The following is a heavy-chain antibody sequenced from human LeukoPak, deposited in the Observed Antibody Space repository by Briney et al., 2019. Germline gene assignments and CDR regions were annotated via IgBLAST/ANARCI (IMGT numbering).Heavy chain of an antibody. Sequence: PGGSLRLSCAASGFTFSSYGMHWGRQAPGKGLEWVAVISYDGSNKYYGDSVKGRFTISRDNSKNTLYLQMNSLRAEDTAVYYCAKDQILEGFDYWGQGTLVTVSS. J-gene: IGHJ4*02. CDR3: AKDQILEGFDY. CDR1: GFTFSSYG. V-gene: IGHV3-30*18. CDR2: ISYDGSNK.